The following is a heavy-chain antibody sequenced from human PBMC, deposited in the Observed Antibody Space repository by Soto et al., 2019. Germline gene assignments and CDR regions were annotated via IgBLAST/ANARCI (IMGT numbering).Heavy chain of an antibody. J-gene: IGHJ4*01. CDR2: IRNKANSYTT. V-gene: IGHV3-72*01. D-gene: IGHD1-26*01. CDR3: ARDSGKGAYFDY. CDR1: GFTFSDHY. Sequence: EVQLVESGGGLVQPGGSQRLSCAASGFTFSDHYMDWVRQAPGKGLEWVGRIRNKANSYTTDYAASVKGRFTISRDDSKDSLYPRMNSLKTEDTAIYYCARDSGKGAYFDYWGHGTLATASS.